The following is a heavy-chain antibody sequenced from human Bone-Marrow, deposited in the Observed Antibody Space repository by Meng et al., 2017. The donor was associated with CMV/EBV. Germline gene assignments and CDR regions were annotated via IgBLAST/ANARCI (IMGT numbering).Heavy chain of an antibody. V-gene: IGHV1-69*05. D-gene: IGHD3-3*01. Sequence: ASGGTFSCYGIGWVRRAPGRGLGWMGVVIPTFGAPRYAREFEGEVTITTDASRSTAYMELSSLSSEDTAVYYCAVDIWSGYYTTLDYWGQGTLVTVSS. CDR1: GGTFSCYG. CDR3: AVDIWSGYYTTLDY. J-gene: IGHJ4*02. CDR2: VIPTFGAP.